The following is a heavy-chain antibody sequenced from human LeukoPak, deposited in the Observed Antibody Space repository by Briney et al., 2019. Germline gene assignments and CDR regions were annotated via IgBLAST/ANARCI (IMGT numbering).Heavy chain of an antibody. CDR2: TYYRSKWYN. J-gene: IGHJ4*02. CDR1: GDSVSSNSAA. Sequence: SQTLSLTRAISGDSVSSNSAAGNWIRQSPSRGLEWLGRTYYRSKWYNDYAVSLKSRITINPDTSKNQFSLQLNSVTPEDTAVYYCARAPFSSWYHYFDYWGQGTLVTVSS. D-gene: IGHD6-13*01. CDR3: ARAPFSSWYHYFDY. V-gene: IGHV6-1*01.